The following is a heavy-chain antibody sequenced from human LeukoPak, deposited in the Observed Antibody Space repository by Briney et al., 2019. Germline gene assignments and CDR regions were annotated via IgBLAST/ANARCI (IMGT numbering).Heavy chain of an antibody. CDR3: ARGSSWYQTNFDY. D-gene: IGHD6-13*01. Sequence: GGSLRLSCAASGFTFNNYWMTWVRQAPGKGLEWVANIKQDESEKYYVDSVKGRFTISRDNAKNSLYLQMNSLRAEDAAVYYCARGSSWYQTNFDYWGQGTLVTVSS. CDR2: IKQDESEK. V-gene: IGHV3-7*04. CDR1: GFTFNNYW. J-gene: IGHJ4*02.